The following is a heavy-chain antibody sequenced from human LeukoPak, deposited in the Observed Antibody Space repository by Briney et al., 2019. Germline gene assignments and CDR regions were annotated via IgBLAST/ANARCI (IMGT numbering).Heavy chain of an antibody. CDR3: ARDRMGAWGGAFDI. J-gene: IGHJ3*02. Sequence: GGSLRLSCAASGFTFSSYAMSWVRQAPGKGLEWVSVIYSGGSTYYADSVKGRFTISRDNSKNTLYLQMNSLRAEDTAVYYCARDRMGAWGGAFDIWGQGTMVTVSS. D-gene: IGHD1-26*01. CDR2: IYSGGST. CDR1: GFTFSSYA. V-gene: IGHV3-53*01.